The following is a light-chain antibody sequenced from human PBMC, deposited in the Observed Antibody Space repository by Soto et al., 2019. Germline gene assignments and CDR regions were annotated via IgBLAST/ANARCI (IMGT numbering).Light chain of an antibody. CDR3: QQNNTFLPLT. CDR2: GAS. CDR1: QGISNW. V-gene: IGKV1-12*01. J-gene: IGKJ4*01. Sequence: DIQMTQSPSSVSASVGDRVTITCRASQGISNWLSWYQQQPGKAPKLLIYGASSLQSGVPSRFSGGGSGTHVSPIISSPQPEDYATNYCQQNNTFLPLTFGGGTQVDI.